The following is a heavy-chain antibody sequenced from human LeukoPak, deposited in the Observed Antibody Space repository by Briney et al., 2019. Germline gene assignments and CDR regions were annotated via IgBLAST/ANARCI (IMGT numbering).Heavy chain of an antibody. CDR2: ISYDGSSK. CDR3: ATTGTTSGFDY. CDR1: GFTFSSYA. V-gene: IGHV3-30*04. J-gene: IGHJ4*02. D-gene: IGHD1-1*01. Sequence: GGSLRLSCAASGFTFSSYAMHWVRQAPGKGLEWVAVISYDGSSKYYADSVKGRFTISRDNSKNTLYLQMNSLRAEDTAVYYCATTGTTSGFDYWGQGTLVTVSS.